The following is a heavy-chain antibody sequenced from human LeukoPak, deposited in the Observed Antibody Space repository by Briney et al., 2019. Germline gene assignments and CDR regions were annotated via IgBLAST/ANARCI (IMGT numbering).Heavy chain of an antibody. CDR3: ARLIAGYCSSTSCVYFDY. V-gene: IGHV5-51*01. CDR2: IYPGDSDT. Sequence: GESLKIPCKGSGYSFTSYWIGWVRQMPGKGLEWMGIIYPGDSDTRYSPSFQGQVTISADKSISTAYLQWSSLKASDTAMYYCARLIAGYCSSTSCVYFDYWGQGTLVTVSS. D-gene: IGHD2-2*01. J-gene: IGHJ4*02. CDR1: GYSFTSYW.